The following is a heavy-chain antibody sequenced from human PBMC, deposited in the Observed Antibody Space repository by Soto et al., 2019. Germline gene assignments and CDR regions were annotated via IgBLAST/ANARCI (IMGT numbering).Heavy chain of an antibody. CDR2: MSPNSGNT. Sequence: QVQLVQSGAEVKKPGASVKVSCKASGYTFTNYDINWVRQATGQGLEWMGWMSPNSGNTGYARQFPGRVAMTRNTSISTAYRELSSLRSEDTAVYYCARSVPSRDIVDPWGQGTLVTVSS. V-gene: IGHV1-8*01. J-gene: IGHJ5*02. D-gene: IGHD5-12*01. CDR1: GYTFTNYD. CDR3: ARSVPSRDIVDP.